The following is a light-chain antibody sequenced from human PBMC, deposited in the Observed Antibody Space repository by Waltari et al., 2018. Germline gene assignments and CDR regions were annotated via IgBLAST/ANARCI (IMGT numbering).Light chain of an antibody. Sequence: DIQMTHPPPTLSASLGDRVTITCRASQSISSWLAWYQQKPGKAPKLLIYMPSNLHISVSSRFSGSGSGTEFTLTIRSLQPDDFAVYYCQQYKTYPHTFGQGTRLEIK. J-gene: IGKJ2*01. CDR2: MPS. CDR1: QSISSW. V-gene: IGKV1-5*03. CDR3: QQYKTYPHT.